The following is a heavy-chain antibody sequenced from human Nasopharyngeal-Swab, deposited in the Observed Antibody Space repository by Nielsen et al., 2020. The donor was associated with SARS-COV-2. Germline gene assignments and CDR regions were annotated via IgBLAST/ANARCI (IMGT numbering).Heavy chain of an antibody. CDR3: ATPRYYYGSGSYGGMDV. CDR2: IYYSGST. V-gene: IGHV4-39*01. D-gene: IGHD3-10*01. Sequence: SETLSLTCTVSGGSISSSRYYWGWIRQPPGKGLEWIGSIYYSGSTYYNPSLKSRVTISVDTSKNQFSLKLSSVTAADTAVYYCATPRYYYGSGSYGGMDVWGQGTTVTVSS. CDR1: GGSISSSRYY. J-gene: IGHJ6*02.